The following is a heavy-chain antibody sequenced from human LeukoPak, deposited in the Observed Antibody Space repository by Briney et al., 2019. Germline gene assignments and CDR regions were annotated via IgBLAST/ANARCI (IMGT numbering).Heavy chain of an antibody. V-gene: IGHV1-69*01. CDR2: IIPIFGTA. CDR1: GGTFSSYA. Sequence: SVKVSCKASGGTFSSYAISWVRQAPGQGLEWMGGIIPIFGTANYAQKFQGRVTITADESTSTAYMELSSLRSEDTAVYYCTRDLPRFLEWLPRYYYYYYMDVWGKGTTVTVSS. J-gene: IGHJ6*03. CDR3: TRDLPRFLEWLPRYYYYYYMDV. D-gene: IGHD3-3*01.